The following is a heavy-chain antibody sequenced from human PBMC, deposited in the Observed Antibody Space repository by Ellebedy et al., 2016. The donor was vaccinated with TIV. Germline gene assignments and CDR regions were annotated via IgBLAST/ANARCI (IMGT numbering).Heavy chain of an antibody. V-gene: IGHV1-18*01. CDR2: ISTYNDNR. Sequence: ASVKVSCXASGYTFTSYSISWVRQAPGQGLEWMGWISTYNDNRNSAQKFQGRVTMTTDTSTRTAYMELRSLRSDDTAVYYCARDWNFIFDYWGQGTLVTVSS. D-gene: IGHD1-7*01. CDR1: GYTFTSYS. CDR3: ARDWNFIFDY. J-gene: IGHJ4*02.